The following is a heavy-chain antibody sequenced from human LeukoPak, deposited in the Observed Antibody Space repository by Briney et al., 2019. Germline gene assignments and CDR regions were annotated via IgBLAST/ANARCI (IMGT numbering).Heavy chain of an antibody. CDR1: GGTFSSYA. J-gene: IGHJ4*02. V-gene: IGHV1-69*04. CDR3: ARDGVDTAMVTIDY. D-gene: IGHD5-18*01. Sequence: SVKVSCKASGGTFSSYAISWVRQAPGQGLEWMGRIIPILGIANYAQKFQGRVTITADKSTSTAYMELSSLRSEDTAVYYCARDGVDTAMVTIDYWGQGTLVTVSS. CDR2: IIPILGIA.